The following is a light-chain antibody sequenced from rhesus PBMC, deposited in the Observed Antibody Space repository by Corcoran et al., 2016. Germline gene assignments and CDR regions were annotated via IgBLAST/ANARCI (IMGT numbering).Light chain of an antibody. CDR1: QGISNW. V-gene: IGKV1-69*01. CDR3: QQHDNSPWT. Sequence: DIQMTQSPSSLSASVGDRVTITCRASQGISNWLAWYQQKPGKAPKLLIYRASNLETGVPSRFSGSGSGTVFTLTISSLQPEDIATYYCQQHDNSPWTFGQGTKVEIK. J-gene: IGKJ1*01. CDR2: RAS.